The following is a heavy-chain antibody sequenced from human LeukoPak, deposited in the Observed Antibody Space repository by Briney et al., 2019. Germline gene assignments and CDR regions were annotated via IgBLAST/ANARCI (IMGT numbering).Heavy chain of an antibody. CDR2: IYYSAFVSYSGST. V-gene: IGHV4-39*01. Sequence: SETLSLTCTVSGGSISSSSYHWGWIRQSPGKGLEWIGSIYYSAFVSYSGSTYYNPSLKSRVTISVDTSKNQFSLKLSSVTAADTAVYYCARRRYCSSTSCYNLGTPFDYWGQGTLVTVSS. D-gene: IGHD2-2*02. J-gene: IGHJ4*02. CDR1: GGSISSSSYH. CDR3: ARRRYCSSTSCYNLGTPFDY.